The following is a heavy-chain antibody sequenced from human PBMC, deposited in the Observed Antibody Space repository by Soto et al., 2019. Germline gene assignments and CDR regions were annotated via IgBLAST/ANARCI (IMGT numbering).Heavy chain of an antibody. V-gene: IGHV4-59*01. CDR3: ARDLGVRGVIIGLDHYSGMDV. J-gene: IGHJ6*02. D-gene: IGHD3-10*01. CDR1: GGSISSYY. Sequence: SETLSLTCTVSGGSISSYYWSWIRQPPGKGLEWIGYIYHSGSTNYNPSLKSRVTISVDTSKNQFSLKLSSVTAADTAVYYCARDLGVRGVIIGLDHYSGMDVWGQGTTVTVSS. CDR2: IYHSGST.